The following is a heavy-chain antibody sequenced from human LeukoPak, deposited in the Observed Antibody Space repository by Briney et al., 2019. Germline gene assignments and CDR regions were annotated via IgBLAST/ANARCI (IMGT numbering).Heavy chain of an antibody. CDR2: IYTSGNT. V-gene: IGHV4-4*07. CDR1: GGSINNYY. CDR3: ARAGSPYHFDY. D-gene: IGHD2-2*02. Sequence: SETLSLTCTVSGGSINNYYWSWIRQPAGKGLEWIGRIYTSGNTNYNPSLKSRVTMSVDTSKNQFSLKLSSVTAADTAVYYCARAGSPYHFDYWGQGTLVTVSS. J-gene: IGHJ4*02.